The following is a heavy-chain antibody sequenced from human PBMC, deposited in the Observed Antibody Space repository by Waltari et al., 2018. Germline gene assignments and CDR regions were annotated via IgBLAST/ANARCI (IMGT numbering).Heavy chain of an antibody. Sequence: QVQLQESGPGLVKPSETLSLTCAVPGGSISSYYWSWFRQPPGKGLVWIGYIYYSGSTSYNPSLKSRVTISVDTSKNQFSLKLSSVTAADTAVYYCARDSYDSSGDTLGYCQHWGQGTLVTVSS. CDR2: IYYSGST. J-gene: IGHJ1*01. CDR3: ARDSYDSSGDTLGYCQH. CDR1: GGSISSYY. V-gene: IGHV4-59*01. D-gene: IGHD3-22*01.